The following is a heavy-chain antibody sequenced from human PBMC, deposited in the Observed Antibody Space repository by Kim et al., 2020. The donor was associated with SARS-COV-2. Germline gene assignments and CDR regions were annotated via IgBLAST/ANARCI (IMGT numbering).Heavy chain of an antibody. CDR2: IYSGGST. J-gene: IGHJ4*02. CDR3: AREVIAVAGTILYYFDY. CDR1: GFTVSSNY. V-gene: IGHV3-66*01. Sequence: GGSLRLSCAASGFTVSSNYMSWVRQAPGKGLEWVSAIYSGGSTYYADSVKGRFTISRDNSKNTLYLQMNSLRAEDTAVYYCAREVIAVAGTILYYFDYWGQGSLGTVSS. D-gene: IGHD6-19*01.